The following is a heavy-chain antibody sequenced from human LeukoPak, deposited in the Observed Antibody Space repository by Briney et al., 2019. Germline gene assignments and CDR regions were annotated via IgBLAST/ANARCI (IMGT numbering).Heavy chain of an antibody. CDR3: ARDQRHYDILTGYYFTYGMDV. V-gene: IGHV1-69*04. J-gene: IGHJ6*02. D-gene: IGHD3-9*01. Sequence: ASVKVSCKASGGTFSSYAISWVRQAPGQGLEWMGRIIPILGIANYAQKFQGRVTITADKSTSTAYMELSSLRSEDTAVYYCARDQRHYDILTGYYFTYGMDVWGQGTTVTVSS. CDR1: GGTFSSYA. CDR2: IIPILGIA.